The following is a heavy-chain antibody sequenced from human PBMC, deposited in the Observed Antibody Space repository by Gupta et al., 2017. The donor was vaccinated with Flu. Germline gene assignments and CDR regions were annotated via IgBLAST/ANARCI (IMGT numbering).Heavy chain of an antibody. CDR2: IIPILGIA. CDR1: GGTYSSST. Sequence: QVQLVHSGAEVKNLRSSVQVSCKASGGTYSSSTISWARQAPGQGLEWMGRIIPILGIANYAQKFQGRVTITADKSTSTAYMELSSLRSEDTAVYYCASIDGSGGFYYFDYWGQGTLVTVSS. D-gene: IGHD3-10*01. J-gene: IGHJ4*02. V-gene: IGHV1-69*02. CDR3: ASIDGSGGFYYFDY.